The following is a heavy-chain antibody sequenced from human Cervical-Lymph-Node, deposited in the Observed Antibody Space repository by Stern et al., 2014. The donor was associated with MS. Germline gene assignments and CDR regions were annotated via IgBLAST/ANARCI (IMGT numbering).Heavy chain of an antibody. D-gene: IGHD1-1*01. CDR3: ARDTSSPERSDW. CDR2: ITNVGST. Sequence: VQLVQSGGGVIQPGGSLRLSCTASGVTVSRAYMTWVRPAPGKGLEWVSLITNVGSTSYTDSVKGRFTISRDDSKNTVYLHMTSLRAEDTAMYYCARDTSSPERSDWWGQGTLVTVSS. J-gene: IGHJ4*02. V-gene: IGHV3-53*01. CDR1: GVTVSRAY.